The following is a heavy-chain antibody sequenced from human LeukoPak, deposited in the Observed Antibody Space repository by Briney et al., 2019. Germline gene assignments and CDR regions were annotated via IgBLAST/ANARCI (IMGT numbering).Heavy chain of an antibody. CDR3: ARVSGYDWESFYDY. J-gene: IGHJ4*02. V-gene: IGHV4-38-2*02. CDR1: GYSISSGYY. Sequence: PSETLSLTCTVSGYSISSGYYWGWIRQPPGKGLEWIGSIYHSGSTYYNPSLKSRVTISVDTSKNQFSLKLSSVTAADTAVYYCARVSGYDWESFYDYWGQGTLVTVSS. D-gene: IGHD5-12*01. CDR2: IYHSGST.